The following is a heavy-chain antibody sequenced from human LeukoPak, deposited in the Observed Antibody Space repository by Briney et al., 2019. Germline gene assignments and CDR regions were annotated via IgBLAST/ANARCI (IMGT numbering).Heavy chain of an antibody. J-gene: IGHJ6*03. D-gene: IGHD4-11*01. V-gene: IGHV3-23*01. CDR3: ARDSVTTNSYYYYMDV. CDR2: ISGSGGST. CDR1: GFTFSSYA. Sequence: PGGSLRLSCAASGFTFSSYAMSWVRQAPGKGLEWVSAISGSGGSTYYADSVKGRFTISRGNSNNTLYLQMNSLRAEDTAVYYCARDSVTTNSYYYYMDVWGKGTTVTVSS.